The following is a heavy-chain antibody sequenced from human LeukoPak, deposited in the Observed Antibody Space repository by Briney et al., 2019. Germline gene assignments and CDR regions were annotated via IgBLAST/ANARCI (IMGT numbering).Heavy chain of an antibody. CDR1: GYTFTGYY. Sequence: ASVKVSCKASGYTFTGYYMHWVRQAPGQGLEWMGWINPNSGGTNYAQKFQGRVTMTRDTSISTAYMELSRLRSDDTAVYYCARVDPTYCSSTSCYIELFDYWGQGTLVTVSS. J-gene: IGHJ4*02. V-gene: IGHV1-2*02. CDR2: INPNSGGT. D-gene: IGHD2-2*02. CDR3: ARVDPTYCSSTSCYIELFDY.